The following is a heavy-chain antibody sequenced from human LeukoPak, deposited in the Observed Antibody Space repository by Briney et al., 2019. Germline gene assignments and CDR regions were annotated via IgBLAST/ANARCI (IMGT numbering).Heavy chain of an antibody. Sequence: SETLSLTCTVSGGSISSYYWSWIRQPPGKGLEWIGYIYYSGSTNYNPSLKSRVTISVDTSKNQFSLKLSSVTAADTAVYYCARNFIAAALRNNWFDPWGQGTLVTVSS. CDR3: ARNFIAAALRNNWFDP. J-gene: IGHJ5*02. V-gene: IGHV4-59*12. CDR2: IYYSGST. D-gene: IGHD6-13*01. CDR1: GGSISSYY.